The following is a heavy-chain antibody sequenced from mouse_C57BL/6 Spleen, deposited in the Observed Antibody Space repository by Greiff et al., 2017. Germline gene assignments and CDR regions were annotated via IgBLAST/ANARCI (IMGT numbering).Heavy chain of an antibody. CDR3: ARYGTRDYAMDY. CDR1: GFTFTDYY. Sequence: EVKLVESGGGLVQPGGSLSLSCAASGFTFTDYYMSWVRQPPGKALEWLGFIRNKANGYTTAYSASVTGRFTISRDNSQSILYLQMNALRAEDSATYYCARYGTRDYAMDYWGQGTSVTVSS. V-gene: IGHV7-3*01. J-gene: IGHJ4*01. CDR2: IRNKANGYTT.